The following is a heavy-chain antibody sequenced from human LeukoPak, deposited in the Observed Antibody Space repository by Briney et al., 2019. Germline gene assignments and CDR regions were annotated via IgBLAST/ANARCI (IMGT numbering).Heavy chain of an antibody. V-gene: IGHV3-53*01. D-gene: IGHD5-12*01. CDR3: ARVERCGGYDFESDAFDI. CDR2: IYSGGST. CDR1: GFTVSSNY. Sequence: GGSLRLSCAASGFTVSSNYMSWVRQAPGKGLEWVSVIYSGGSTYYAASVKGRFTISRDNSKNTLCLQMNTLRAADTAVYYCARVERCGGYDFESDAFDIWGQGTMVTVSS. J-gene: IGHJ3*02.